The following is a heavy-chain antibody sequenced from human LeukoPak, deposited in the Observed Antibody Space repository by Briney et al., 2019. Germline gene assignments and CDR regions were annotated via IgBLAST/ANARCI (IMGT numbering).Heavy chain of an antibody. J-gene: IGHJ4*02. CDR3: VREARGYHYTYFDY. CDR1: GLTLGGHD. CDR2: VSAGHHA. D-gene: IGHD5-18*01. Sequence: PGGSLRLSCTASGLTLGGHDMHWVRQTTGDGLEWVAAVSAGHHAFYAGSVRGRFTVSREDAKNSLFLQMNSLRAGDTATYYCVREARGYHYTYFDYWGQGSLVTVYS. V-gene: IGHV3-13*01.